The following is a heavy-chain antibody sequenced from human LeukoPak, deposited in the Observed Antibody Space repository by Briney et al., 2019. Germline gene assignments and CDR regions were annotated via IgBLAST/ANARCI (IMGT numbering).Heavy chain of an antibody. Sequence: ASVKVSCKASGYTFTSYAMHWVRQAPGQRLEWMGWINAGNGNTKHSQKFQGSVTITRDTSASTAYIELSSLRSEDTAVYYCARGPSIVVVPAARIYYYYGMDVWGQGTTVTVSS. CDR3: ARGPSIVVVPAARIYYYYGMDV. CDR1: GYTFTSYA. CDR2: INAGNGNT. D-gene: IGHD2-2*01. J-gene: IGHJ6*02. V-gene: IGHV1-3*01.